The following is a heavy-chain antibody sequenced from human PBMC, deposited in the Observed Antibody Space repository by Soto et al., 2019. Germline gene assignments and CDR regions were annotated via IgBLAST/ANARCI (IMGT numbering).Heavy chain of an antibody. V-gene: IGHV1-69*08. CDR3: AREVTGYCSNGVCFSGKWFDP. D-gene: IGHD2-8*01. J-gene: IGHJ5*02. CDR1: GDTFSTYI. CDR2: IIPIVGMA. Sequence: QVQLVQSGAEVKKPGSSVKVSCKASGDTFSTYIVSWVRQAPVQGLEWMGGIIPIVGMAKYAQKFQGRVTITADKSTSTASMELSSLRSEDTAVYYCAREVTGYCSNGVCFSGKWFDPWGQGTLVTVSS.